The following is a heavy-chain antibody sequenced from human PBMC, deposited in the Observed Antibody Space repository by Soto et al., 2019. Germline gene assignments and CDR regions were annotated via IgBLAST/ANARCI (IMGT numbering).Heavy chain of an antibody. CDR1: VYSFTSYR. V-gene: IGHV1-18*01. J-gene: IGHJ4*02. Sequence: ASLKVACKAAVYSFTSYRISWVRQDPGQGLEWMGWISAYNGNTNYAQKLQGRVTMTTDTSTSTAYMELSSLRFEDTAVYYCSRPKGSYSTGYYYFDYWRQGTLVTVSS. CDR2: ISAYNGNT. CDR3: SRPKGSYSTGYYYFDY. D-gene: IGHD6-19*01.